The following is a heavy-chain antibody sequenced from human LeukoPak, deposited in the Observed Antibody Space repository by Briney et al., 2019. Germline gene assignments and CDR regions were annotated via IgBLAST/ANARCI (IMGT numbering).Heavy chain of an antibody. CDR3: ARETSAWSEPFDY. J-gene: IGHJ4*02. CDR2: IYSSGST. D-gene: IGHD6-19*01. V-gene: IGHV4-39*07. CDR1: GGSISSGSYY. Sequence: SETLSLTCTVSGGSISSGSYYWGWIRQPPGKGLEWIGSIYSSGSTYYNPSLKSRVTILVDTSKNQFSLKLSSVTAADTAVYFCARETSAWSEPFDYWGQGTLVTVSS.